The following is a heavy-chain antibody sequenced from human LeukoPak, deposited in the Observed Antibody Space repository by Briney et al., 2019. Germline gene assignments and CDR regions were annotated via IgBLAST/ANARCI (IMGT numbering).Heavy chain of an antibody. CDR2: ITSGSGSNV. CDR3: ARHGSWSFDY. CDR1: GFTFSSHA. V-gene: IGHV3-23*01. Sequence: GGSLRLSCAASGFTFSSHAMSWVRQAPGKGLEWVSAITSGSGSNVYYTDSLKGRFTISRDNSKNTLYLQMDSLRAEDTAVYYCARHGSWSFDYWGQGTLVTVSA. J-gene: IGHJ4*02. D-gene: IGHD6-13*01.